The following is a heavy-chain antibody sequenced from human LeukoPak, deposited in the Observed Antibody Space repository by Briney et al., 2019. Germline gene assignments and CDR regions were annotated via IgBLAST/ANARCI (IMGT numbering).Heavy chain of an antibody. V-gene: IGHV3-20*04. D-gene: IGHD6-19*01. CDR2: IYWNGDFT. Sequence: GGSLRLSCAGSGFAFGTYAMSWVRQAPGMGLEWVSSIYWNGDFTTYAESVKGRFTISRDNAKTSLYLQMNSLRVEDTAFYYCTRLSGIVVAGAFDYWGQGNLVTVSS. CDR1: GFAFGTYA. J-gene: IGHJ4*02. CDR3: TRLSGIVVAGAFDY.